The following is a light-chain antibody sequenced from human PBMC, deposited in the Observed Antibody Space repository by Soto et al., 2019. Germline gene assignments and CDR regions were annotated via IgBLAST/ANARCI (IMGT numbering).Light chain of an antibody. V-gene: IGKV1-27*01. J-gene: IGKJ1*01. CDR2: AAS. Sequence: DIQMTQSPTSLSASIGDRVTITCRASQGIRDSLAWYQQKPGKVPKLLIHAASTLQSGVPSRFSGSGSGTDFTLTISSLQPEDVATYYCHKYDSAPRTFGQGTNVEIK. CDR1: QGIRDS. CDR3: HKYDSAPRT.